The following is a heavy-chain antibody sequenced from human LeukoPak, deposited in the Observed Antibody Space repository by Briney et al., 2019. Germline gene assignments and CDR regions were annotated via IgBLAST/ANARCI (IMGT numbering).Heavy chain of an antibody. J-gene: IGHJ4*02. CDR3: ARVYLERLTAGYFDH. D-gene: IGHD2-8*01. V-gene: IGHV3-30*04. CDR1: GFSFRDYP. Sequence: GGSLRLSCEAAGFSFRDYPMGWVRQAPGKGLEWVAVISYDGRQNYYADSVKGRFTISRDNSKNTLYLQMNSLRDEDSAAYYCARVYLERLTAGYFDHWGQGTWVTVSP. CDR2: ISYDGRQN.